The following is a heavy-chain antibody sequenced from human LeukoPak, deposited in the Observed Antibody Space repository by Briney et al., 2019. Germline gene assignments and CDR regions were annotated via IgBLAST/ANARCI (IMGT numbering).Heavy chain of an antibody. D-gene: IGHD2/OR15-2a*01. V-gene: IGHV3-48*02. CDR3: TRDLWPPKWYFDL. Sequence: GGSLRLSCAASGFTFSNAWMNWVRQAPGKGQEWLSYIGSNSDPIYYADSVKGRFTISRDNAKNSLYLQMNSLRDEDTAVYYCTRDLWPPKWYFDLWGRGTPVTVSS. CDR1: GFTFSNAW. CDR2: IGSNSDPI. J-gene: IGHJ2*01.